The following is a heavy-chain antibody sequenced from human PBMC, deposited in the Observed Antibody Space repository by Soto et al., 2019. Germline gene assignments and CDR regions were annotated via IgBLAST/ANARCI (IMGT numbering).Heavy chain of an antibody. CDR1: GFSFGSYE. CDR3: ARGPGELPPNYDYYSGMDV. J-gene: IGHJ6*02. CDR2: ISSSGSTI. V-gene: IGHV3-48*03. D-gene: IGHD1-26*01. Sequence: GGSLRVSCAASGFSFGSYEMNWVRQAPGKGLEWVSYISSSGSTIYYAASVKGRFTISRDNAKTSLYLQMNSLRAEDTAGYYCARGPGELPPNYDYYSGMDVWRQGTTVTVPS.